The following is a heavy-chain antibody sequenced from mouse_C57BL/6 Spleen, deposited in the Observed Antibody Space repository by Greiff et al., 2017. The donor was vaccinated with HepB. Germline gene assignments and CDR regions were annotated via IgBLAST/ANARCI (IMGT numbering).Heavy chain of an antibody. Sequence: QVQLQQSGAELVRPGASVTLSCKASGYKFTDYEMHWVKQTPVHGLEWIGAIDRDTGATAYTQKFKSKAILTADKSSSTAYRELRGLTAEDSAVYYWARPGFAYWGQGTLVTVSA. CDR3: ARPGFAY. J-gene: IGHJ3*01. V-gene: IGHV1-15*01. CDR1: GYKFTDYE. CDR2: IDRDTGAT.